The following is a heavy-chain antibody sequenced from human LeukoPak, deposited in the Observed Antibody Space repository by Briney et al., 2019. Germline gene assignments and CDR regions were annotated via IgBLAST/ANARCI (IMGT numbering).Heavy chain of an antibody. CDR2: IGFAGGNT. Sequence: SVKVSCKASGFTFSTSTVQWVRQARGQNLEWIGWIGFAGGNTMYAQELAERVTITRDLSTSTSFMELRSLRSEDTAVYYCAAERYVDNCCWFDPWGQGTLVTVSS. V-gene: IGHV1-58*01. J-gene: IGHJ5*02. D-gene: IGHD1-1*01. CDR3: AAERYVDNCCWFDP. CDR1: GFTFSTST.